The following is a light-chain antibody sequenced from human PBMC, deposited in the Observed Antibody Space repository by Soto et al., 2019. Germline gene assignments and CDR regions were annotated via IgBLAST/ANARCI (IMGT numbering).Light chain of an antibody. J-gene: IGKJ4*01. CDR3: QQYNSYLT. CDR2: KAS. CDR1: QSISSW. V-gene: IGKV1-5*03. Sequence: DIQMTQSPSTLSASVGDRVTITCRASQSISSWLAWYQQKPGKAPKLLIYKASSLESGVPSRFSGSGSGTEFTLTIIILQPDDFATYYCQQYNSYLTFGGGTKVEIK.